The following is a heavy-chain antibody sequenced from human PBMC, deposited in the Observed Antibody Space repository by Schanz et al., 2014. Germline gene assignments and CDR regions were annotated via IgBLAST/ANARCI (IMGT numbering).Heavy chain of an antibody. CDR1: GGSISTYY. Sequence: QVQLQESGPGLVKPSETLSLTCTISGGSISTYYWTWIRQPPGKGLEWIGYIYDSETSNSNPYLKRRVTISLDTSKNQFSLKLTSVTAADTAVYYCARGVRRGDGKNGYYNGFDPWGQGTLVTVSS. V-gene: IGHV4-59*01. CDR2: IYDSETS. J-gene: IGHJ5*02. D-gene: IGHD3-22*01. CDR3: ARGVRRGDGKNGYYNGFDP.